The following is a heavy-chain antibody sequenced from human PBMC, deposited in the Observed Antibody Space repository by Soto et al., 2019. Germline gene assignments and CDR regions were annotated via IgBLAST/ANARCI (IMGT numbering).Heavy chain of an antibody. CDR3: AKGHSDYQGDYNYYGMDV. V-gene: IGHV3-23*01. CDR1: GFPFSSYA. CDR2: STGAGGST. J-gene: IGHJ6*02. D-gene: IGHD4-4*01. Sequence: GGSLRLSCAASGFPFSSYAISWVRQAPGKGLEWVAASTGAGGSTYKVDSEKGRFTISRDNSKKTAYLQLDGLRAEDTAIYYCAKGHSDYQGDYNYYGMDVWGQGTTVTVSS.